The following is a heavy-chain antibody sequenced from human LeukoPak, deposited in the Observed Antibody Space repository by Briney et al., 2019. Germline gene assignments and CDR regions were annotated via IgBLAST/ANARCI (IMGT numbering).Heavy chain of an antibody. CDR3: ARDVDTAMVLGAFNI. CDR2: IYYSGST. J-gene: IGHJ3*02. Sequence: SETLSLTCTVSGGSISSYYWSWIRQPPGKGLEWIGYIYYSGSTNYNPSLKSRVTISVDTSKNQFSLKLSSVTAADTAVYYCARDVDTAMVLGAFNIWGQGTMVTVSS. D-gene: IGHD5-18*01. V-gene: IGHV4-59*01. CDR1: GGSISSYY.